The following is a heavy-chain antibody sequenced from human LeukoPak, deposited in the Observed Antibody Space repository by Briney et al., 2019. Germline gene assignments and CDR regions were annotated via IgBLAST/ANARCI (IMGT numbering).Heavy chain of an antibody. J-gene: IGHJ5*02. CDR2: ISSSSSYI. Sequence: GGSLRLSCAASGFTFGSYSMNWVRQAPGKGLEWVSSISSSSSYIYYADSVKGRFTISRDNAKNSLYLQMNSLRAEDTAVYYCARVPGIAVADNNWFDPWGQGTLVTVSS. D-gene: IGHD6-19*01. CDR1: GFTFGSYS. V-gene: IGHV3-21*01. CDR3: ARVPGIAVADNNWFDP.